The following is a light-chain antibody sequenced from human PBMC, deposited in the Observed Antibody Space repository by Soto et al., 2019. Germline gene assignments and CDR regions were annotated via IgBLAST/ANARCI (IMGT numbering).Light chain of an antibody. CDR2: GNN. CDR3: QSYDSSLSGLYV. CDR1: DSNIGAGFD. J-gene: IGLJ1*01. Sequence: SVLAQPPSVSGAPGQRVAISCTGSDSNIGAGFDVHWYQQLPGTAPRLLIYGNNKRPSGVPDRFSGSKSATSASLAITCLQAEDEAEYYCQSYDSSLSGLYVFGTGTKSPS. V-gene: IGLV1-40*01.